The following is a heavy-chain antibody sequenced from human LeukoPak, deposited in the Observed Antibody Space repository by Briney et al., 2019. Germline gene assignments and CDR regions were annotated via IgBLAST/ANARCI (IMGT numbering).Heavy chain of an antibody. V-gene: IGHV1-18*01. J-gene: IGHJ6*03. CDR3: ARGGGRYCSSTSCFAMDV. CDR1: GYTFTSYG. Sequence: ASVKVSCKASGYTFTSYGISWVRQAPGQGLEWMGWISAYNGNTNYAQKLQGRVTMTTDTSASTAYMELRSLRSDDTAVYYCARGGGRYCSSTSCFAMDVWVKGTTVTVSS. D-gene: IGHD2-2*01. CDR2: ISAYNGNT.